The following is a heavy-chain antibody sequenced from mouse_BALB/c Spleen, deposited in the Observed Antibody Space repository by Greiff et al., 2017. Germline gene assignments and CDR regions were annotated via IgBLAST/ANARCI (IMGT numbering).Heavy chain of an antibody. J-gene: IGHJ4*01. CDR1: GYTFTSYW. CDR2: IYPGDGDT. D-gene: IGHD2-14*01. Sequence: VQLQESGAELARPGASVKLSCKASGYTFTSYWMQWVKQRPGQGLEWIGAIYPGDGDTRYTQKFKGKATLTADKSSSTAYMQLSSLASEDSAVYYCARWGYYRYGGGAMDYWGQGTSVTVSS. CDR3: ARWGYYRYGGGAMDY. V-gene: IGHV1-87*01.